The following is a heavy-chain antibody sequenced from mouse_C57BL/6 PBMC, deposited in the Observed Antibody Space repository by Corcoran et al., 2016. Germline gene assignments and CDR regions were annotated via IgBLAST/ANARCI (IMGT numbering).Heavy chain of an antibody. Sequence: QVTLKESGPGILQSSQTLSLTCSFSGFSLSTSGMGVSWIRQPSGKGLEWLAHIYWDDDKRYNPSLKSRLTISKDTSRNQVFLKITSVDTADTATYYCARVENYYGTLFDYWGQGTTLTVSS. CDR3: ARVENYYGTLFDY. V-gene: IGHV8-12*01. CDR2: IYWDDDK. J-gene: IGHJ2*01. D-gene: IGHD1-1*01. CDR1: GFSLSTSGMG.